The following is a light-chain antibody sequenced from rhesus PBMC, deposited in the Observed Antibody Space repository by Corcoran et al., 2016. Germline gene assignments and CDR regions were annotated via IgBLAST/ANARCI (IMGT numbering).Light chain of an antibody. J-gene: IGLJ3*01. CDR2: EFS. V-gene: IGLV2-23*02. CDR3: NSYAGSNGLL. CDR1: SSDLGGYNR. Sequence: QAALTQPPSMSGSPGQSVTLSCTGTSSDLGGYNRISCYQQFPGKAPKLIIYEFSPRPAGVSGRLSGAKSGNTASLTISGLQAQDEADYDCNSYAGSNGLLFGGGTRLTVL.